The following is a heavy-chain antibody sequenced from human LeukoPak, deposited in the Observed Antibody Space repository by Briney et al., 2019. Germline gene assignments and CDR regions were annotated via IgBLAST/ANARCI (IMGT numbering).Heavy chain of an antibody. Sequence: PGESLKISCEASGFTFSSYWMHWVRQAPGKGLVWVSRINSDGSSTNYADSVKGRFTISRDNAKNTLYLQMNSLRAEDTAVYYCASLGYCGGDCYPFDYWGQGTLVTVSS. CDR1: GFTFSSYW. CDR3: ASLGYCGGDCYPFDY. D-gene: IGHD2-21*02. J-gene: IGHJ4*02. CDR2: INSDGSST. V-gene: IGHV3-74*01.